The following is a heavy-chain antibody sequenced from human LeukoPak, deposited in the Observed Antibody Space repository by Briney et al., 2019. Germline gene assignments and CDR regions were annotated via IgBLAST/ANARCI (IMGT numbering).Heavy chain of an antibody. V-gene: IGHV1-46*01. CDR3: ARASEGHIVGATTEGDY. CDR1: GYTFASYY. CDR2: INPSGGST. J-gene: IGHJ4*02. Sequence: ASVKVSCKASGYTFASYYMHWVRQAPGQGLEWMGIINPSGGSTTYAQKFQGRVTMTRDTSTSTVYMELSSLRSEDTAVYYCARASEGHIVGATTEGDYWGQGTLVTVSS. D-gene: IGHD1-26*01.